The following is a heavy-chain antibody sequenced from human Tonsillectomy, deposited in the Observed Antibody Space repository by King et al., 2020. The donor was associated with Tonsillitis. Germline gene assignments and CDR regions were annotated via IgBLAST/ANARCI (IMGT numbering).Heavy chain of an antibody. CDR1: GFTFSSYE. J-gene: IGHJ4*02. D-gene: IGHD3-10*01. CDR2: ISGSGSAL. CDR3: ARYYGSGTYLDY. V-gene: IGHV3-48*03. Sequence: VQLVESGGGLVQPGGSLRLSCAASGFTFSSYEMNWVRQAPGKGLKWVSFISGSGSALYYADSVKGRFTTSRDNAKNSLYLQMHSLRAEDTAIYYCARYYGSGTYLDYWGQGTLVTVSS.